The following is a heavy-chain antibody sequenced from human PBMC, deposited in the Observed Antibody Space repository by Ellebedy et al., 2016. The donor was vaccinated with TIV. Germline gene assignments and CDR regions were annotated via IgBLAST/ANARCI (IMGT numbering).Heavy chain of an antibody. Sequence: GGSLRLSXAASGLTFSTYAMSWVRQAPGKGLEWVSGISGSGGSTYYADSVKGRFTISRDNSKNTMYLQMNSLRAEDTAVYYCVKGRSGLQYYGIDVWGQGTTVTVSS. V-gene: IGHV3-23*01. J-gene: IGHJ6*02. D-gene: IGHD3-10*01. CDR1: GLTFSTYA. CDR3: VKGRSGLQYYGIDV. CDR2: ISGSGGST.